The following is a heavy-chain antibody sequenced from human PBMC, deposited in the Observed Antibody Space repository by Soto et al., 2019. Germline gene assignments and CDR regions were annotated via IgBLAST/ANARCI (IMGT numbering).Heavy chain of an antibody. CDR2: INPNSGGT. J-gene: IGHJ4*02. V-gene: IGHV1-2*04. CDR3: ARGGVDTAMVFDY. D-gene: IGHD5-18*01. CDR1: GYTFTGYY. Sequence: ASVKVSCKASGYTFTGYYMHWVRQAPGQGLEWMGWINPNSGGTNYAQKFQGWVTMTRDTAISTAYMELSRLRSDDTAVYYCARGGVDTAMVFDYWGQGTLVTVSS.